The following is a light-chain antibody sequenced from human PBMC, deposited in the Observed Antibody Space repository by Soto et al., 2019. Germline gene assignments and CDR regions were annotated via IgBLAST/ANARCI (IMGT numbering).Light chain of an antibody. CDR2: DVS. V-gene: IGLV2-14*01. CDR1: SSDVGGYHY. CDR3: SSYTSSSTLV. J-gene: IGLJ2*01. Sequence: QSALTQPASVSGSPGQSITISCTGTSSDVGGYHYVSWYQQHPGKAPKPMIYDVSNRPSGVSSRFSGCKSGNTASLTISGLQAEDEADYYCSSYTSSSTLVFGGGTKLTVL.